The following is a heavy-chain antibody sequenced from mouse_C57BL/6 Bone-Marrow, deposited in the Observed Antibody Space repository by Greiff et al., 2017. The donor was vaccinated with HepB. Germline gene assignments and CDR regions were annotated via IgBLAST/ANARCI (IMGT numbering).Heavy chain of an antibody. CDR1: GYTFTSYG. D-gene: IGHD2-4*01. V-gene: IGHV1-81*01. CDR3: ARRGDDDPFAY. J-gene: IGHJ3*01. Sequence: QVQLQQSGAELARPGASVKLSCKASGYTFTSYGISWVKQRTGQGLEWIGEIYPRSGNTYYNEKFKGKATLTADKSSSTAYMELSSLTSEDSAVYVCARRGDDDPFAYWGQGTLVTVSA. CDR2: IYPRSGNT.